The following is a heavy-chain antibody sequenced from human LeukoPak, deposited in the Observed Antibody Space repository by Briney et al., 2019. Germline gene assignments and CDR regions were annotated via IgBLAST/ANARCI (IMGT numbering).Heavy chain of an antibody. J-gene: IGHJ6*03. CDR2: ITSSGAYI. CDR1: GFTFNSYA. V-gene: IGHV3-21*01. D-gene: IGHD1-26*01. Sequence: KPGGSLRLSCAASGFTFNSYAMSWVRQAPGKGLEWVSSITSSGAYIFYADSVKGRFTISRDNAKDSLYLQMNSLGPEDTAVYYCARDPYSGNYGNYYYYYMDVWGKGTTVTISS. CDR3: ARDPYSGNYGNYYYYYMDV.